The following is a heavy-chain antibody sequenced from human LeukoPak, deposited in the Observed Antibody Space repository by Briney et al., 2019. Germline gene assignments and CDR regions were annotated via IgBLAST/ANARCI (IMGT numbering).Heavy chain of an antibody. V-gene: IGHV3-9*01. Sequence: PGGSLRLSCAASGFTFDDYAMHWVRQAPGKGLEWVSGISWNSGSIGYADSVKGRFTISRDNAKNSLYLQMNSLRAEDTALYYCAKDLHRFRAIIAARTPDYWGQGTLVTVSS. J-gene: IGHJ4*02. CDR1: GFTFDDYA. CDR2: ISWNSGSI. CDR3: AKDLHRFRAIIAARTPDY. D-gene: IGHD6-6*01.